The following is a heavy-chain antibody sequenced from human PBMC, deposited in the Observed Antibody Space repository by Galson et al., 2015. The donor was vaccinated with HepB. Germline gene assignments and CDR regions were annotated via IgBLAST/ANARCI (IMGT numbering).Heavy chain of an antibody. J-gene: IGHJ4*02. Sequence: SLRLSCAASGFTASARYMTWVRQAPGKGLDWVSVIYRDGSTLNADSVKGRFTTSRDNSKNTLYLQMSSLRPEDTAVYYCARAREGSSGWYRDWYFDYWGLGTLVTVSS. CDR1: GFTASARY. CDR3: ARAREGSSGWYRDWYFDY. D-gene: IGHD6-19*01. V-gene: IGHV3-66*02. CDR2: IYRDGST.